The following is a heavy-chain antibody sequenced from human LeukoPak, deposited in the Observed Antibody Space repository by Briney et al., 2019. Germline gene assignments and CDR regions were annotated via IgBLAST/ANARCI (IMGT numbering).Heavy chain of an antibody. V-gene: IGHV4-4*07. CDR1: GGSISSYY. Sequence: SETLSLTCTVSGGSISSYYWSWIRQPAGKGLEWIGRIYTSGSTNYNASLKSRVSMSVDTSKNQFSLKLSSVTAADTALYYCAKEPTGDKSFDSWGQGTLVTVSS. D-gene: IGHD7-27*01. CDR3: AKEPTGDKSFDS. J-gene: IGHJ4*02. CDR2: IYTSGST.